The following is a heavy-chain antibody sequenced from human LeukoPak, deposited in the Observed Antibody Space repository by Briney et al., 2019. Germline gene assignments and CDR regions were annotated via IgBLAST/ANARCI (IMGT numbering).Heavy chain of an antibody. CDR3: ARHNLGGSGLVRRAFDI. D-gene: IGHD6-19*01. Sequence: SETLPLTCTVSGGSISSSIYYWGWIRQPPGKGLEWIGSIYYSGSTHYNPSLKSRVTISVDTSKNQFSLRLSFVTAADTAIYYCARHNLGGSGLVRRAFDIWGQGTMVTVSS. V-gene: IGHV4-39*01. CDR1: GGSISSSIYY. J-gene: IGHJ3*02. CDR2: IYYSGST.